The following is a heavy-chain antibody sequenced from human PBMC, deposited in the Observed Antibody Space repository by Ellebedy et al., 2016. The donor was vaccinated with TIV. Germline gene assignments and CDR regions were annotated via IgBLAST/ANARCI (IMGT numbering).Heavy chain of an antibody. CDR2: IIPIFGTA. D-gene: IGHD2-21*02. CDR1: GGTFSSYG. CDR3: AKGPVRVVTAAYYYCGMDV. Sequence: ASVKVSXKASGGTFSSYGISWVRQAPGQGLEWVGGIIPIFGTAYYAQKFRGRVTITANESTSTACMELSSLTSEDTAVYYCAKGPVRVVTAAYYYCGMDVWGQGTTVTVSS. V-gene: IGHV1-69*13. J-gene: IGHJ6*02.